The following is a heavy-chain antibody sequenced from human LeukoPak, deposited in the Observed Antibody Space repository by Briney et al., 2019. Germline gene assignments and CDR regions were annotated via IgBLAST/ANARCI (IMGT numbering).Heavy chain of an antibody. CDR3: ARGVVVPAAAGAFDI. D-gene: IGHD2-2*01. CDR2: INHRGST. J-gene: IGHJ3*02. Sequence: SKTLSLTCAVYGGSFSGYYWSWIRQPPGNGLEWIAEINHRGSTNYNPSLKSRVTISVATSKNQFSLKLSSVTAADTAVYYCARGVVVPAAAGAFDIWGQGTMVTVSS. V-gene: IGHV4-34*01. CDR1: GGSFSGYY.